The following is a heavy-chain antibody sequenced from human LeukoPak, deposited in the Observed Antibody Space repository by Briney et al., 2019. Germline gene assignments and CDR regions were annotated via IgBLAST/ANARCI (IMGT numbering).Heavy chain of an antibody. CDR2: IYYSGST. Sequence: SETLSLTCTVSGGSISSSSYYWGWIRQPPGKGLEWIGSIYYSGSTYYNPSLKSRVTISVDTSKNQFSLKLSSVTAADTAVYYCAREWIPAELYGGNSSRYFDLWGRGTLVTVSS. V-gene: IGHV4-39*07. J-gene: IGHJ2*01. CDR1: GGSISSSSYY. D-gene: IGHD4-23*01. CDR3: AREWIPAELYGGNSSRYFDL.